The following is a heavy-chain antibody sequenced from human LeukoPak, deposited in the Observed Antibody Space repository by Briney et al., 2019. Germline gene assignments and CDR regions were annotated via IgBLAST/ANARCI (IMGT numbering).Heavy chain of an antibody. CDR3: TRAASSGPLFTYRMDV. J-gene: IGHJ6*04. CDR2: INHSGST. D-gene: IGHD3-22*01. CDR1: GGSFSGYY. V-gene: IGHV4-34*01. Sequence: SPSETLSLTCAVYGGSFSGYYWSWIRQPPGKGLEWIGEINHSGSTNYNPSLKSRATISVDTSKNQFSLKLTSVTAADTAVYYCTRAASSGPLFTYRMDVWGKGTTVTVSS.